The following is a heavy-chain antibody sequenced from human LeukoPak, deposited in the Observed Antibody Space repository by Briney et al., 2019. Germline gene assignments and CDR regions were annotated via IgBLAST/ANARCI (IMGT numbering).Heavy chain of an antibody. J-gene: IGHJ6*03. Sequence: GGSLRLSCAASGFTFSNYAMSWVRQAPGKGLERVSAISGSGGSTFYADSVKGRFTISRDNSKNTLYLQMNSLRAEDTAVYYCANHPKQWPSYYMDVWGKGTTVTVSS. V-gene: IGHV3-23*01. CDR3: ANHPKQWPSYYMDV. CDR1: GFTFSNYA. CDR2: ISGSGGST. D-gene: IGHD6-19*01.